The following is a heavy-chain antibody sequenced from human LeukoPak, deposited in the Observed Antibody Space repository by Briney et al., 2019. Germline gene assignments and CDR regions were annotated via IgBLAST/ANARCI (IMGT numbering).Heavy chain of an antibody. CDR3: ARVPSYQLPRGPQYNWFDP. J-gene: IGHJ5*02. CDR2: ISAYNGNT. D-gene: IGHD2-2*01. CDR1: GYTFTSYG. V-gene: IGHV1-18*01. Sequence: ASVKVSCKASGYTFTSYGISWVRQAPGQGLDWMGWISAYNGNTKYAQKLQGRVTMTTDTSTSTAYMELRSLKSDDTAVYYCARVPSYQLPRGPQYNWFDPWGQGTLVTVSS.